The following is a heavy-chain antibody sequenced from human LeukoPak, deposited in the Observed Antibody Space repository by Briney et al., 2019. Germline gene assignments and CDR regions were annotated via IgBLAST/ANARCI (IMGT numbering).Heavy chain of an antibody. CDR1: GFTFSSYS. D-gene: IGHD3-10*02. CDR2: ISSSGSTI. J-gene: IGHJ6*04. V-gene: IGHV3-48*04. CDR3: AELGITMIGGV. Sequence: GGSLRLSCAASGFTFSSYSMNWVRQAPGKGLEWVSYISSSGSTIYYADSVKGRFTISRGNAKNSLYLQMNSLRAEDTAVYYCAELGITMIGGVWGKGTTVTISS.